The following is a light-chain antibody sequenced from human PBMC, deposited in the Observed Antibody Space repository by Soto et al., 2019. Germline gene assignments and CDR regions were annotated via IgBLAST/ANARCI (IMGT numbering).Light chain of an antibody. CDR3: AAWGDSLHVYV. V-gene: IGLV1-44*01. CDR2: SNI. Sequence: QSVLTQPPSASGTPGQRVTISCSGSSSNIGSNNVNWYQQLPGTAPKLVIYSNIQRPSGVPDRFSGSKSGTSASLAISGLLSDDEADYYCAAWGDSLHVYVFGAGTKVTVL. CDR1: SSNIGSNN. J-gene: IGLJ1*01.